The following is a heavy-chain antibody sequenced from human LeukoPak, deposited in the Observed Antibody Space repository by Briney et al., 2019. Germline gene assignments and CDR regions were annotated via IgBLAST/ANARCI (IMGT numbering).Heavy chain of an antibody. J-gene: IGHJ4*02. CDR2: TNSDESVT. CDR3: VRSRFTTSSFDY. V-gene: IGHV3-74*03. Sequence: GSLRLSCAASGFTFSSSWMQWVRQAPGQGLVWVSRTNSDESVTTYTNSVKGRFTISRDNAKNTLYLQMNSLRAEDTAMYYCVRSRFTTSSFDYWGQGTLVTVSS. CDR1: GFTFSSSW. D-gene: IGHD2-2*01.